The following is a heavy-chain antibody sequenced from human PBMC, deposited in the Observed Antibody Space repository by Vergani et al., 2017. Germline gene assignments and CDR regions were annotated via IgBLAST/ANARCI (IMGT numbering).Heavy chain of an antibody. D-gene: IGHD6-13*01. Sequence: EVQLVESGGGLVQPGGSLRLSCAASGFSLSRFWMSWVRQAPGKGLEWVANIKQDGSEKYYVDSVKGRFTISRDNAKNSLYLQMNSLRAEDTAVYYCAKVSWGSWGWFDPWGQGTLVTVSS. J-gene: IGHJ5*02. CDR3: AKVSWGSWGWFDP. V-gene: IGHV3-7*01. CDR2: IKQDGSEK. CDR1: GFSLSRFW.